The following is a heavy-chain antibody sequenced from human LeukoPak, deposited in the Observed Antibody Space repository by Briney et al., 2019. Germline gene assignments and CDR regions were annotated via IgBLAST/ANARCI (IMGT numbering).Heavy chain of an antibody. CDR1: GYTFTGYG. CDR3: ARALVGATTHPFDY. Sequence: ASVKVSCKASGYTFTGYGISWVRQAPGQGLEWMGWISAYNGNTNYAQKLQGRVTMTTDTSTSTAYMELRSLRSDDTAVYYCARALVGATTHPFDYWGQGTLVTVSS. CDR2: ISAYNGNT. V-gene: IGHV1-18*01. J-gene: IGHJ4*02. D-gene: IGHD1-26*01.